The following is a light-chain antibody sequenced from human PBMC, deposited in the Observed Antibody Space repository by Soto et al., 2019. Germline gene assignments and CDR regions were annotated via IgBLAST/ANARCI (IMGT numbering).Light chain of an antibody. CDR2: AAS. V-gene: IGKV1-39*01. Sequence: DIQMTQSPSSLSASVGDRVTITCRASQSISSYLNWYQQKPGKAPKLLIYAASSLQSGVPLRFSGSGSGTDFTFTISTLQPEDFATYYCQQSYSTPPTFGGGTKVEIK. CDR3: QQSYSTPPT. CDR1: QSISSY. J-gene: IGKJ4*01.